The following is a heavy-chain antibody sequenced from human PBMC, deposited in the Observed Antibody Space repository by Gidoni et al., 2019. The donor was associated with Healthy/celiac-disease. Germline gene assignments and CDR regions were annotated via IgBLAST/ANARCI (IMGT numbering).Heavy chain of an antibody. J-gene: IGHJ4*02. CDR3: AGDSSGYYGY. Sequence: QVQLQESGPGLVKPSATLSLTGTVSGGFISSYYWSLIRQPAGKGLEWIGRIYNSGSTNYNPSLKSRVTMSVDTSRNQFSLKLSYVTAADTAVYYCAGDSSGYYGYWGQGTLVTVSS. CDR2: IYNSGST. CDR1: GGFISSYY. V-gene: IGHV4-4*07. D-gene: IGHD3-22*01.